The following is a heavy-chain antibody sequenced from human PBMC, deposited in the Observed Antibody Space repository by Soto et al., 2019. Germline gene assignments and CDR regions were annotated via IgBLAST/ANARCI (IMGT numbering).Heavy chain of an antibody. CDR1: DFSTSVG. CDR3: ARMRGGCNTIRCYADYFDY. CDR2: IFSTGDK. J-gene: IGHJ4*02. Sequence: QVTLQESGPVVVKPTETLTLTCSVSDFSTSVGVGWLRQPPGKALEWLAHIFSTGDKSFRTSLNSRLTASKDTSNTQVVLTLTNMDPSDTATYFSARMRGGCNTIRCYADYFDYWGLGTLVSVSS. D-gene: IGHD2-2*01. V-gene: IGHV2-26*01.